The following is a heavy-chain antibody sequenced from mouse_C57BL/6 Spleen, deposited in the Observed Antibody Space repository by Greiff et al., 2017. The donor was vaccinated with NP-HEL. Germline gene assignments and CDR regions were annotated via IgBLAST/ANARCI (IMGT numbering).Heavy chain of an antibody. CDR1: GYTFTSYW. V-gene: IGHV1-64*01. CDR2: IHPNSGST. J-gene: IGHJ1*03. Sequence: QVQLQQPGAELVKPGASVKLSCKASGYTFTSYWMHWVKQRPGQGLEWIGMIHPNSGSTNYNEKFKSKATLTVDKSSSTAYMQLSSLTSEDSAVYYCARVTAYYSNWGYFDVWGTGTTVTVSS. CDR3: ARVTAYYSNWGYFDV. D-gene: IGHD2-5*01.